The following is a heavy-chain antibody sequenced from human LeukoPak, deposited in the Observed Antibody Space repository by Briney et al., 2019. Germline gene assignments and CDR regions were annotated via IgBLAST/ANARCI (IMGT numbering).Heavy chain of an antibody. Sequence: ASVKASCKASGYTFTGYYMHWLRQAPGQGLEWMGWINPNSGGTNYAQKFQGRVTMTRDTSISTAYMELSRLRSDDTAVYYCARQWVSSGYQVFDYWGQGTLVTVSS. CDR2: INPNSGGT. J-gene: IGHJ4*02. V-gene: IGHV1-2*02. CDR1: GYTFTGYY. CDR3: ARQWVSSGYQVFDY. D-gene: IGHD3-22*01.